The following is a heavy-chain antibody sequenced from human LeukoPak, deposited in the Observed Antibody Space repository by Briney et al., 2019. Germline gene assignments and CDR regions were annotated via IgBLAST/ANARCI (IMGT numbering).Heavy chain of an antibody. CDR2: IIPIFGTT. CDR3: ASRVFYYDTSGLDY. J-gene: IGHJ4*02. V-gene: IGHV1-69*05. D-gene: IGHD3-22*01. Sequence: GSSVKVSCKASGGTFSNYAITWVRQAPGQGLEWRGGIIPIFGTTNYAQKFQGRITITTDESTSTAYMELSSLRSEDTAVYYCASRVFYYDTSGLDYWGQGTLVTVSS. CDR1: GGTFSNYA.